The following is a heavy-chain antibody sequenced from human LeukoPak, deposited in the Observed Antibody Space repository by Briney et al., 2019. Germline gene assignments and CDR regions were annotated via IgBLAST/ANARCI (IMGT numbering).Heavy chain of an antibody. CDR1: DGSFSGYY. V-gene: IGHV4-34*01. J-gene: IGHJ6*03. D-gene: IGHD3-10*01. Sequence: PSETLSLTCAVYDGSFSGYYWSWIRQPPGKGLEWIGEINHSGSTNYNPSLKSRVSMSVDTSKSQFSLKLSSVTAADTAVYYCARPQNYYGSGSYWGDYYYYMDVWGKGTTVTISS. CDR2: INHSGST. CDR3: ARPQNYYGSGSYWGDYYYYMDV.